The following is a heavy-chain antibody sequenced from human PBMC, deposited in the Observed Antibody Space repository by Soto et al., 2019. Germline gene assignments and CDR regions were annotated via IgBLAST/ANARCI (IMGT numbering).Heavy chain of an antibody. CDR1: GGSISSYY. CDR3: ARSEQWLVHWFDP. D-gene: IGHD6-19*01. V-gene: IGHV4-59*01. J-gene: IGHJ5*02. Sequence: PSETLSLTCTVSGGSISSYYWSWIRQPPGKGLEWIGYIYYSGSTNYNPSLKSRVTISVDTSKNQFSLKLSSVTAADTAVYYCARSEQWLVHWFDPWGQGTLVTVSS. CDR2: IYYSGST.